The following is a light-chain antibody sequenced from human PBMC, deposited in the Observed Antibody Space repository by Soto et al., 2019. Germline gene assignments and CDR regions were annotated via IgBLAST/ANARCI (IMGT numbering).Light chain of an antibody. J-gene: IGKJ1*01. Sequence: EIVMTQSPATLSVSPGEGATLSCKASQNVYNNLAWYQQRPGQPPRLLIFSASSRATGSPARFSGSGSGTDFTLTISSLQSEDFAIYFCQQYNNWPRTFGQGTKV. V-gene: IGKV3D-15*01. CDR2: SAS. CDR3: QQYNNWPRT. CDR1: QNVYNN.